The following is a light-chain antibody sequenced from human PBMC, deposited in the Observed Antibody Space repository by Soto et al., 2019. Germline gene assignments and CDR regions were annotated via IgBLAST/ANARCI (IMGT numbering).Light chain of an antibody. Sequence: DIQIPESPSSVSASVVDRITITCRASQEITKWLAWYQQKRAQAPNLLIYTPSTLESGVPSRFSNSVSGTNFTLTVSNPQTEDFAAYYSQQLYSSPLSFGGVTMVLIQ. CDR2: TPS. CDR1: QEITKW. V-gene: IGKV1D-12*01. CDR3: QQLYSSPLS. J-gene: IGKJ4*01.